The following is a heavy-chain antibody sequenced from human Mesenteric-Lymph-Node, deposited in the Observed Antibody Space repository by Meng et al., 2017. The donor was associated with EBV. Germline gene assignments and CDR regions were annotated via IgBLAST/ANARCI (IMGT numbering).Heavy chain of an antibody. CDR3: ARDDYGSGSYYDY. D-gene: IGHD3-10*01. V-gene: IGHV3-21*01. CDR1: GFTFSTYS. Sequence: EVQLVEAGGGLVKPGGSLRLSCAASGFTFSTYSMNWVRQAPGKGLEWVSYITSSSSYIYYADSVKGRFTISRDNAKNSLYLQMNSLRAEDTAVYYCARDDYGSGSYYDYWGQGTLVTVSS. CDR2: ITSSSSYI. J-gene: IGHJ4*02.